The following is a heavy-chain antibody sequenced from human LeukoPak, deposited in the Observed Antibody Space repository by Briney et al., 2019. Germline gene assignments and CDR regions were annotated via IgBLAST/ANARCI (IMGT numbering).Heavy chain of an antibody. CDR2: ISGSGSNT. Sequence: GGSLRLSCAASGFTFSSNAMSWVRQAPGKGLEWVSGISGSGSNTYYADSVKGRFTISRDSSKNTLYLQMNSLRAEDTAVYYCAKDNTGYSSGWYPHWGQGTLVTVSS. D-gene: IGHD6-19*01. CDR1: GFTFSSNA. J-gene: IGHJ4*02. V-gene: IGHV3-23*01. CDR3: AKDNTGYSSGWYPH.